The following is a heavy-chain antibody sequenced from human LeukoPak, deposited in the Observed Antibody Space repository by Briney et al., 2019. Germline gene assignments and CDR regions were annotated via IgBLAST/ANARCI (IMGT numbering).Heavy chain of an antibody. J-gene: IGHJ4*02. Sequence: PGRSLRLSCAASGFTFSRYGMHWVRQAPGKGLEWVAVIWYDGSYTYYAESVKRRCTISRENCRNTLYLQMSSLRPADPAVYYFANPSSCYGSFLIYYWVQATRITVSS. CDR2: IWYDGSYT. V-gene: IGHV3-33*06. CDR3: ANPSSCYGSFLIYY. D-gene: IGHD2-2*01. CDR1: GFTFSRYG.